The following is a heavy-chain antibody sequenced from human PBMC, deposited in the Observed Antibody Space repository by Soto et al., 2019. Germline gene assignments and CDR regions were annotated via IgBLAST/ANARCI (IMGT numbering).Heavy chain of an antibody. V-gene: IGHV3-21*01. CDR2: ISSSSSYI. Sequence: EVQLVESGGGLVKPGGSLRLSCAASGFTFSSYSMNWVRQAPGKGLEWVSSISSSSSYIYYEDSVKGRFTISRDNAKNELYRQMDSQRAEDTAVYEGARPREYCTNCVCYTGDGDPWGHGTLVTVSS. CDR3: ARPREYCTNCVCYTGDGDP. J-gene: IGHJ5*02. CDR1: GFTFSSYS. D-gene: IGHD2-8*01.